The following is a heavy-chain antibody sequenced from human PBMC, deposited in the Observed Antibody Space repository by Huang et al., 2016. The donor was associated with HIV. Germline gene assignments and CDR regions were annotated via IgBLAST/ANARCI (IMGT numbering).Heavy chain of an antibody. V-gene: IGHV4-39*01. CDR1: GGSIDTGRYY. Sequence: QMRFQESGPGLVKPSGTLSLTCNVSGGSIDTGRYYWGWIRQPPGKGLEWVGGCAYWGWSGQPAGKGREWGGRRDYTGKMHSGPSLKGRLTMSADTSKNQFSLNLSSVTAADTAIYYCARNHDFWRGRMFAISYFDVWGRGTLVTVAS. CDR3: ARNHDFWRGRMFAISYFDV. D-gene: IGHD3-3*01. J-gene: IGHJ2*01. CDR2: AYWGWSGQPAGKGREWGGRRDYTGKM.